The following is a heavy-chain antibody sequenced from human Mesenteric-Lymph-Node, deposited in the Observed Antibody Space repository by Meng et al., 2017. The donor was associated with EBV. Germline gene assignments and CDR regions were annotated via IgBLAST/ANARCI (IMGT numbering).Heavy chain of an antibody. J-gene: IGHJ4*02. D-gene: IGHD7-27*01. CDR1: GGSFSGYY. CDR2: INHSGST. Sequence: QVQLQQWGAGLLKPSETLSLTCAVYGGSFSGYYWSWIRQPPGKGLEWIGEINHSGSTNYNPSLKSRVTISVDTSKNQFSLKLSSVTAADTAVYYCARRLTGDHFFDVWGQGTLVTVSS. CDR3: ARRLTGDHFFDV. V-gene: IGHV4-34*01.